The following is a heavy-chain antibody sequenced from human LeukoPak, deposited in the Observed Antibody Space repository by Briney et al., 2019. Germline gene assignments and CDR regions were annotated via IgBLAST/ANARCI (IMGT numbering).Heavy chain of an antibody. D-gene: IGHD7-27*01. J-gene: IGHJ4*02. CDR3: ASYWGSAAVKL. CDR2: ISGSGGST. Sequence: GGSLRLSCAASGFTFSSYAMSWVRQAPGKGLEWVSAISGSGGSTYCADSVKGRFTISRDNSKNTLYLQMNSLRAEDTAVYYCASYWGSAAVKLWGQGTLVTVSS. V-gene: IGHV3-23*01. CDR1: GFTFSSYA.